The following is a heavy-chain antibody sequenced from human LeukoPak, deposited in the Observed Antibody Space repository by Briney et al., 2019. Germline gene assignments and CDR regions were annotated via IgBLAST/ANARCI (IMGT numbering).Heavy chain of an antibody. CDR2: INTDGTVT. D-gene: IGHD6-19*01. J-gene: IGHJ4*02. CDR3: ATKQWLAPPPDS. Sequence: GGSLRLTCAASGFTFSKYWMLWVRHAPGKGLESVSRINTDGTVTTYADSVKGRFTVSRDNADNTMFLQMNSVRDEDTAVYYCATKQWLAPPPDSWGQGTPVTVSS. CDR1: GFTFSKYW. V-gene: IGHV3-74*01.